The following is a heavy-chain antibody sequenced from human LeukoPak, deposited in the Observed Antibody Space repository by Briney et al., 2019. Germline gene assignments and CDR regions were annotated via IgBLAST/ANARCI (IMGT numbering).Heavy chain of an antibody. CDR2: INASDSST. V-gene: IGHV1-46*01. J-gene: IGHJ3*02. Sequence: ASVKVSCKASGYSFTSYYMHWVRQAPGQGLEWMGIINASDSSTSYAQKFQGRVTMTRDTSTSTVYMELSSLRSEDTAVYYCASSSIAAPGSDAFDIWGQGTMVTVSS. D-gene: IGHD6-6*01. CDR1: GYSFTSYY. CDR3: ASSSIAAPGSDAFDI.